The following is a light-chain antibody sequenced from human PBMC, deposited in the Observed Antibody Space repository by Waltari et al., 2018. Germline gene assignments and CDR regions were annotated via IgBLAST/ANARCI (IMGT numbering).Light chain of an antibody. CDR2: GAS. Sequence: DIVMTQSPTTLSVSPGERASLSCRASQSVRNNLAWYQQKPGQAPRLLIYGASTRATGIPARCSGSGSETEFTLTISSLQSEDFAVYSCQQYYDWPTFGQGTKVEIK. V-gene: IGKV3-15*01. J-gene: IGKJ1*01. CDR3: QQYYDWPT. CDR1: QSVRNN.